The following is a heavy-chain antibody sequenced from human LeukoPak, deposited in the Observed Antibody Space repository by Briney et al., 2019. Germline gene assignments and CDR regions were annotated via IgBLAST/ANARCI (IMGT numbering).Heavy chain of an antibody. J-gene: IGHJ4*02. CDR3: ARSVPARWGIDY. D-gene: IGHD6-6*01. V-gene: IGHV3-21*01. CDR1: GFTFSSYS. Sequence: GGSLRLSCAASGFTFSSYSMNWVRQAPGKGLEWVSSISSSSYIYYADSVKGRFTISRDNAKNSLYLQMNSLRAEDTAVYYCARSVPARWGIDYWGQGTLVTVSS. CDR2: ISSSSYI.